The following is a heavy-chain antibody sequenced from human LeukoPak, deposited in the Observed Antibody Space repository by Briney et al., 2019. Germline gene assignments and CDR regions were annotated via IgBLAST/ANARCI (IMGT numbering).Heavy chain of an antibody. CDR2: FYYIGGT. CDR3: ARILTTFDS. CDR1: RGSISSSSYY. J-gene: IGHJ4*02. V-gene: IGHV4-39*01. D-gene: IGHD4-11*01. Sequence: KPSETLSLTCTVSRGSISSSSYYWGWIRQPPGKRLEWIGSFYYIGGTYYNPSLEGRVTISADSSKNQFSLKLTSVTAADTALYYCARILTTFDSWGQGTLVTVPS.